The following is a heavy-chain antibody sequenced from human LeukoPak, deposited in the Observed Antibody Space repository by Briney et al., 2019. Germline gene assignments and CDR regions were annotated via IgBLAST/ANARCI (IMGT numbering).Heavy chain of an antibody. J-gene: IGHJ4*02. D-gene: IGHD4-11*01. CDR1: GFTFSNSW. CDR3: ARDEAYSSFDY. CDR2: ISPDGGEK. V-gene: IGHV3-7*01. Sequence: GGSLRLSCGAFGFTFSNSWMTWIRLAPGKGLEWVATISPDGGEKNYVDSVKGRFTISRDNAKNSLYLQMNYLTTEDTAVYFCARDEAYSSFDYWGQGILVTVSS.